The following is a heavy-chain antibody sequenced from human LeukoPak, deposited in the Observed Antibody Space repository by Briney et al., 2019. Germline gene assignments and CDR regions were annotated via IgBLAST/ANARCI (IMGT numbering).Heavy chain of an antibody. CDR2: TYYRSKWYT. CDR3: ARDLGNTGWYTFDY. CDR1: GDSVSSINGA. V-gene: IGHV6-1*01. J-gene: IGHJ4*02. Sequence: SQTLSVTCAISGDSVSSINGAWNWIRQSPSRGLEWLGRTYYRSKWYTDYALSMKGRITINPDTSMNQFSLQLNSVTPDDTAVYYCARDLGNTGWYTFDYWGQGTLVTVSS. D-gene: IGHD6-19*01.